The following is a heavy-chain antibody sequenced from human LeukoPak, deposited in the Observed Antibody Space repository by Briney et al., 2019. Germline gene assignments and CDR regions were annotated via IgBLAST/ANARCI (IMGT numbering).Heavy chain of an antibody. J-gene: IGHJ4*02. CDR2: IYYRGST. CDR1: SASISSHF. Sequence: PSETLSLTCTVSSASISSHFWSWIRQPPGKELEFIGYIYYRGSTNYNPSLKRRVTILIDPSNHQSSLKLSSVTAADTAVYYCASLRPGGPNEDWGQGTLVTVSS. D-gene: IGHD1-1*01. CDR3: ASLRPGGPNED. V-gene: IGHV4-59*08.